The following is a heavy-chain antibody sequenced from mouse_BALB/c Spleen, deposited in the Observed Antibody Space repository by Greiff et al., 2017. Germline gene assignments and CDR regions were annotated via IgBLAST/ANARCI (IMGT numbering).Heavy chain of an antibody. D-gene: IGHD2-4*01. V-gene: IGHV5-6-5*01. Sequence: DVQLVESGGGLVKPGGSLKLSCAASGFTFSSYAMSWVRQTPEKRLEWVASISSGGSTYYPDSVKGRFTISRDNARNILYLQMSSLRSEDTAMYYCARQGDYDSYAMDYWGQGTSVTVSS. CDR1: GFTFSSYA. CDR2: ISSGGST. J-gene: IGHJ4*01. CDR3: ARQGDYDSYAMDY.